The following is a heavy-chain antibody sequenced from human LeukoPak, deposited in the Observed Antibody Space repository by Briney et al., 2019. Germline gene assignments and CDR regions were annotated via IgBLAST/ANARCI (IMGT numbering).Heavy chain of an antibody. CDR2: IFNSENT. Sequence: SETLSLTCSVSGGSISGYYWSWIRQPAGKELEWIGRIFNSENTYYNPSLKSRITMSVDTSKNQFSLKLSSVTAADTAVYYCARGPVTARSNAFDIWGQGTMVTVSS. J-gene: IGHJ3*02. V-gene: IGHV4-4*07. CDR1: GGSISGYY. D-gene: IGHD6-6*01. CDR3: ARGPVTARSNAFDI.